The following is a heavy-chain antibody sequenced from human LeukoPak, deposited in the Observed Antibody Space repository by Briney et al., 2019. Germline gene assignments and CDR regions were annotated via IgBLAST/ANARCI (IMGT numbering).Heavy chain of an antibody. V-gene: IGHV4-31*03. J-gene: IGHJ6*02. D-gene: IGHD2-2*01. CDR2: IYYSGST. Sequence: SETLSLTCTVSGGSISGGGYYWSWIRQHPGKGLEWIGYIYYSGSTYYNPSLKSRVTISVDTSKNQFSLKLSSVTAADTAVYYCARNPRHQNSNYYYYYGMDVWGQGTTVTVSS. CDR1: GGSISGGGYY. CDR3: ARNPRHQNSNYYYYYGMDV.